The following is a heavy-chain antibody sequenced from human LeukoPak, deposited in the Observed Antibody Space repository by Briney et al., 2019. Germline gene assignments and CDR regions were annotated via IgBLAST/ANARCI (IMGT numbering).Heavy chain of an antibody. V-gene: IGHV4-30-2*01. J-gene: IGHJ4*02. CDR1: GGSISSGGYS. CDR2: IYHSGST. CDR3: ARGRSSWQFDY. D-gene: IGHD6-13*01. Sequence: SQTLSLTCAVSGGSISSGGYSWSWIRQPPGKGLEWIGYIYHSGSTYYNPSLKSRVTISVDKSKNQFSLKLSSVTAADTAVYYCARGRSSWQFDYWGQGTLVTVSS.